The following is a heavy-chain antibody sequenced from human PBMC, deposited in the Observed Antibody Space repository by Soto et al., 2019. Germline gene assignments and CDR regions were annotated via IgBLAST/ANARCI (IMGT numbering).Heavy chain of an antibody. J-gene: IGHJ4*02. CDR1: GYTFNSYA. Sequence: GASVKVSCKASGYTFNSYAFTWVRQAPGQGLEWMGWISANNGNTNYAQKFQGRVTMTTDTSTNTVYMELRSLRSDDTAVYYCARDSRDGSGWSFNFCGEGILVTVT. V-gene: IGHV1-18*04. D-gene: IGHD6-19*01. CDR3: ARDSRDGSGWSFNF. CDR2: ISANNGNT.